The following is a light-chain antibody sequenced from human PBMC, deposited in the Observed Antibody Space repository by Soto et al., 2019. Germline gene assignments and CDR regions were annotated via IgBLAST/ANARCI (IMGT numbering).Light chain of an antibody. V-gene: IGKV1-27*01. CDR2: GAS. J-gene: IGKJ1*01. Sequence: DIQMTQSPSSLSASVGDRVTITCRASQGISHYLAWYQQRPGKVPTVLIYGASTLQSGVPSRFSGSGSGTDFTLTISSLQPEDVATYYCQKYNSAPWTFGQGTKVDIK. CDR1: QGISHY. CDR3: QKYNSAPWT.